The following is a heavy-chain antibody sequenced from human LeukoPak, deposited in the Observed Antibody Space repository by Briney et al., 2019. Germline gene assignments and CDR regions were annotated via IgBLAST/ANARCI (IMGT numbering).Heavy chain of an antibody. Sequence: GKSLRLSCAASGFTFSDYAMSWVRQAPGKGLEWVAIISHDGTNKYHADSVKGRFTISGDNSKNTLFLQMNSLRAEDSALYLCARDFGGLRWNYYFDYWGQGTLVTVSP. V-gene: IGHV3-30*04. CDR3: ARDFGGLRWNYYFDY. CDR1: GFTFSDYA. D-gene: IGHD4-23*01. CDR2: ISHDGTNK. J-gene: IGHJ4*02.